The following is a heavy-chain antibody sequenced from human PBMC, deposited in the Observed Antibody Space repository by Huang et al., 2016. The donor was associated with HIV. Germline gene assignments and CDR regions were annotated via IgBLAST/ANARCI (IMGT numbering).Heavy chain of an antibody. CDR2: AYFLGNT. CDR3: AREVRSVDTDRPDGYYYRGLDV. J-gene: IGHJ6*02. D-gene: IGHD2-2*03. Sequence: QLRESGPGLVTPSETLSHTCSASGTSMTSSTFSWDWLRQPPGRGLEWMGRAYFLGNTYYNPSRKCLVTISIDTANKQYSMRLTSVTAADTAVYLCAREVRSVDTDRPDGYYYRGLDVWGQGTTVIVSS. V-gene: IGHV4-39*02. CDR1: GTSMTSSTFS.